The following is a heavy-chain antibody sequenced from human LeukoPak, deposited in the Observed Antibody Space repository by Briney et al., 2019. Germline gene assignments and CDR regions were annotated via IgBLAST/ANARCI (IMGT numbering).Heavy chain of an antibody. V-gene: IGHV3-15*01. CDR3: TTVKFGELSSHFDY. J-gene: IGHJ4*02. CDR2: IKSKIDGGTT. Sequence: GGSLRLSCAVSGFTFSNAWMSWVRQAPGKGLEWVGRIKSKIDGGTTDYAAPVRGRFTISRDESKNTLYLQMSRLKTEDTAVCYCTTVKFGELSSHFDYWGQGTLVTVSS. CDR1: GFTFSNAW. D-gene: IGHD3-10*01.